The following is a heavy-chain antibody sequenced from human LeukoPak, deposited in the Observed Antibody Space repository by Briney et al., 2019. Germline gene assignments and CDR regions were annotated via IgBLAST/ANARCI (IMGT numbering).Heavy chain of an antibody. CDR2: VDPQEGQK. CDR3: VFDY. Sequence: ASVKVSCKVSGYKFTDYYIHWVQQAPGKGLDWVGLVDPQEGQKMYAEKFQERVTIIADTSADTAYMELSGLRSEDTAVYYEVFDYWGQGTLVTVSS. V-gene: IGHV1-69-2*01. J-gene: IGHJ4*02. CDR1: GYKFTDYY.